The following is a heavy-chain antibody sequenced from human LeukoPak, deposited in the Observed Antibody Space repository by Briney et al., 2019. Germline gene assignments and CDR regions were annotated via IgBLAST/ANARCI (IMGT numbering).Heavy chain of an antibody. J-gene: IGHJ4*02. CDR3: ARDRGYYYDSFEY. Sequence: PGGSLRLSCAASGFTFSDYYMSWIRQAPGKGLEWVSYISSSSSYTNYADSVKGRFTISRDNAENTLFLQMNSLTADDTAVYYCARDRGYYYDSFEYWGQGTLVTISS. V-gene: IGHV3-11*06. D-gene: IGHD3-22*01. CDR1: GFTFSDYY. CDR2: ISSSSSYT.